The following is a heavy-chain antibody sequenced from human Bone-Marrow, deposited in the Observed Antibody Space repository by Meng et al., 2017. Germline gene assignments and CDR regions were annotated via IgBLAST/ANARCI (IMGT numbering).Heavy chain of an antibody. D-gene: IGHD6-19*01. J-gene: IGHJ4*02. CDR1: GGTISSSNW. CDR3: ASWIYSCGWQ. V-gene: IGHV4-4*02. CDR2: IYHGGDT. Sequence: VPLSESGPGLVKPSGTLSRTCAVAGGTISSSNWWSWGRQPPGKGLEWIGEIYHGGDTNYNPSLKSRVTIAIDKSKNQFSLKLSSVTAADTAVYYCASWIYSCGWQWGQGALVTVSS.